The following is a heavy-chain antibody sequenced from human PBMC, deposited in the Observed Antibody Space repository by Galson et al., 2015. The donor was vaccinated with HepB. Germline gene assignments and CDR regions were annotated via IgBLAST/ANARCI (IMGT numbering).Heavy chain of an antibody. CDR2: ISSSGSYI. J-gene: IGHJ4*02. V-gene: IGHV3-21*01. Sequence: SLRLSCAASGFNFSLYSMNWVRQAPGKGLEWVSSISSSGSYIYYGDSVKGRCTVSRDSAKTSVYLQMNSLRGEDTAVYYCARALPSGIRGGRVFDHWGQGTLVTVSS. CDR3: ARALPSGIRGGRVFDH. CDR1: GFNFSLYS. D-gene: IGHD3-10*01.